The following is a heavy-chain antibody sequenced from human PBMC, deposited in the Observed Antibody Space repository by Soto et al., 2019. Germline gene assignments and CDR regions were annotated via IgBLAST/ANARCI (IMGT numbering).Heavy chain of an antibody. CDR2: ISSSGSTI. Sequence: GGSLRLSCAASGFTFSDYYMSWIRQAPGKGLEWVSYISSSGSTIYYADSVKGRFTISRDNAKNSLYLQMNSLRAEDTAVYYCARDLRYCSGGSCYARPFDYWGQGTLVTVSS. CDR3: ARDLRYCSGGSCYARPFDY. D-gene: IGHD2-15*01. J-gene: IGHJ4*02. CDR1: GFTFSDYY. V-gene: IGHV3-11*01.